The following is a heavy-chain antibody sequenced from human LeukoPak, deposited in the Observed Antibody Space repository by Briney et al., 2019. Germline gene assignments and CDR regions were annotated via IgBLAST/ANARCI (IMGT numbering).Heavy chain of an antibody. CDR2: IYYSGST. CDR1: GGSISSSSDY. J-gene: IGHJ4*02. CDR3: ATSPQYGGY. D-gene: IGHD4-23*01. Sequence: SETLPLTCTVSGGSISSSSDYWGWIRQPPGKGLEWIGSIYYSGSTYYNPSLKSRVTISVDTSKNQFSLKLRSVTAADTAVYYCATSPQYGGYWGQGTLVTVSS. V-gene: IGHV4-39*01.